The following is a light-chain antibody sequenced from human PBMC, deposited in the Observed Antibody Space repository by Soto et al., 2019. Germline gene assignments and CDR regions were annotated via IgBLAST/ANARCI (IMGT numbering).Light chain of an antibody. CDR3: SAWDDSLGGPV. Sequence: QSVLTQPPSASGPPGQRVSISCSGGSSNIGSNYVYWYQQLPGTAPKLLIYRNNKRPSGVPDRFSGSKSGTSASLAISGLRSGDEADYYCSAWDDSLGGPVFGGGTKLTVL. V-gene: IGLV1-47*01. CDR2: RNN. CDR1: SSNIGSNY. J-gene: IGLJ3*02.